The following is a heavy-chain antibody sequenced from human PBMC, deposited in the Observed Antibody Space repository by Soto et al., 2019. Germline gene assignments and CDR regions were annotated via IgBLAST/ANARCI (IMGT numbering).Heavy chain of an antibody. CDR3: FIYGRGYERWFDY. Sequence: SETLSLTCTVSDGSISSSTYYWGWIRQPPGKGLEWIGSIYHSGITYYSPSLKNRLTISVDTSKNQFSLILSSVTAADTAVYYCFIYGRGYERWFDYWCQAIQVTVS. D-gene: IGHD5-12*01. CDR1: DGSISSSTYY. V-gene: IGHV4-39*01. CDR2: IYHSGIT. J-gene: IGHJ4*02.